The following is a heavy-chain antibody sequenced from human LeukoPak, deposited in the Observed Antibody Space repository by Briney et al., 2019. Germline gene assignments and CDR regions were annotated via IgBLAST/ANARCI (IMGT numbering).Heavy chain of an antibody. CDR1: GFTFSTYG. J-gene: IGHJ4*02. V-gene: IGHV3-30*18. CDR3: AKDLFRSPQIDY. Sequence: PGGSLRLSCAASGFTFSTYGMHWVRQAPGKGLEWVAVIPYDGSNKYYADSVQGRFTISRDNSKNTLYLQMNSLRAEDTAVYYCAKDLFRSPQIDYWGQGTLVTVSS. D-gene: IGHD1-26*01. CDR2: IPYDGSNK.